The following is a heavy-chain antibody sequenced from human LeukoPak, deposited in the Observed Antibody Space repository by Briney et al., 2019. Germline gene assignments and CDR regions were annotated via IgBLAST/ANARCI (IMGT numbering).Heavy chain of an antibody. V-gene: IGHV4-4*07. J-gene: IGHJ4*02. Sequence: SETLSLTCTVSGGSISSYYWSWIRQPAGKGLEWIGRIYTSGSTNYNPSLKSRVTMLVDTSKNQFSLKLSSVTAADTAVYYCAREKMITMIVVVFDYWGQGTLVTVSS. D-gene: IGHD3-22*01. CDR3: AREKMITMIVVVFDY. CDR2: IYTSGST. CDR1: GGSISSYY.